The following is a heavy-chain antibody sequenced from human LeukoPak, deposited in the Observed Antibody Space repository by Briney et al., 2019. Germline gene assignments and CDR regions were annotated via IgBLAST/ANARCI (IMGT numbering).Heavy chain of an antibody. CDR1: GYTFTGYY. D-gene: IGHD4-23*01. V-gene: IGHV1-2*02. J-gene: IGHJ5*02. CDR2: INPNSGGT. CDR3: ARDNFSTVVTVGNWFDP. Sequence: SSVKVSCKASGYTFTGYYMHWVRQAPGQGLEWMGWINPNSGGTNYAQKFQGRVNMTRDTSISTAYMELSRLRSDDTAVYYCARDNFSTVVTVGNWFDPWGQGTLVTVSS.